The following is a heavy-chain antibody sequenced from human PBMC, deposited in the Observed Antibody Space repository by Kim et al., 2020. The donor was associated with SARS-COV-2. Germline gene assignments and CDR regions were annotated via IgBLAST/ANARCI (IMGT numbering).Heavy chain of an antibody. CDR3: ARAPPATIFGVVTAFDY. D-gene: IGHD3-3*01. CDR1: GGSISSYY. V-gene: IGHV4-59*13. CDR2: IYYSGST. J-gene: IGHJ4*02. Sequence: SETLSLTCTVSGGSISSYYWSWIRQPPGKGLEWIGYIYYSGSTNYNPSLKSRVTISVDTSKNQFSLKLSSVTAADTAVYYCARAPPATIFGVVTAFDYWGQGTPVTVSP.